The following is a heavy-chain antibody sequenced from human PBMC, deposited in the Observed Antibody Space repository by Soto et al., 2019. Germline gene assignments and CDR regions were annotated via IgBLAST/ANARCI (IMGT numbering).Heavy chain of an antibody. CDR3: ARGDGIAAAEVPWSDYYGMDV. V-gene: IGHV1-69*01. CDR2: IIPIFGTA. J-gene: IGHJ6*02. Sequence: QVQLVQSGAEVKKPGSSVKVSCKASGGTFSSYAISWVRQAPGQGLEWMGGIIPIFGTANYAQKFQGSVTITADESTSTAYMELSSLRSEDTAVYYCARGDGIAAAEVPWSDYYGMDVWGQGTTVTVSS. CDR1: GGTFSSYA. D-gene: IGHD6-13*01.